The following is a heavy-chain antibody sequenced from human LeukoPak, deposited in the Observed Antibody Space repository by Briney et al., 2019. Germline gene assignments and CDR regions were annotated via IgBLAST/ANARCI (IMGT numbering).Heavy chain of an antibody. D-gene: IGHD6-13*01. V-gene: IGHV3-30-3*01. CDR1: GFTFSSYA. CDR2: ISYDGSNK. CDR3: AKDSGIAAPGLDF. J-gene: IGHJ4*02. Sequence: GGSLRPSCAASGFTFSSYAMHWVRQAPGKGLEWVAVISYDGSNKYYADSVKGRFTISRVNSKNTLYLQMNSLRAEDTAVYYCAKDSGIAAPGLDFWGQGTLVTVSS.